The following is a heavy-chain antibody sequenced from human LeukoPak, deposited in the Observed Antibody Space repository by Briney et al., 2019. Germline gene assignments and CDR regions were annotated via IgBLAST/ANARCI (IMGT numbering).Heavy chain of an antibody. CDR2: ISSNSGRV. D-gene: IGHD3-22*01. J-gene: IGHJ4*02. Sequence: PGGSLRLSCAASGFIFDDYAMHSIRQAPGRGLEWVSGISSNSGRVVYADSVQGRFTISRDNAKNSLYLQMNSLRPEDTALYYCVKDVQMTSNDYYNYFDYWGQGTLVTVSS. CDR1: GFIFDDYA. CDR3: VKDVQMTSNDYYNYFDY. V-gene: IGHV3-9*01.